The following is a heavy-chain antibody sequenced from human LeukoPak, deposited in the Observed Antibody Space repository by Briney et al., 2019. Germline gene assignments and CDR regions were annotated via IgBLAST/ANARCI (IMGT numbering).Heavy chain of an antibody. Sequence: SVKVSCKASGGTFSNYIISWVRQAPGQGLECMGGIIPVFGTTTYAQKFQGRVTITADKSTSTAYMELSRLRSGDTAVYYCARGAVNRYNWNDDNFYYYYMDVWGKGTTVTISS. J-gene: IGHJ6*03. D-gene: IGHD1-1*01. CDR3: ARGAVNRYNWNDDNFYYYYMDV. CDR1: GGTFSNYI. V-gene: IGHV1-69*06. CDR2: IIPVFGTT.